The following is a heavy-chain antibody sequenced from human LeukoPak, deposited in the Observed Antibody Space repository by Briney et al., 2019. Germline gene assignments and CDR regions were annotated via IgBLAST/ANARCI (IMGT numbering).Heavy chain of an antibody. J-gene: IGHJ4*02. D-gene: IGHD6-19*01. Sequence: ASVKVSCKAYGSTFTGYYMHWVRQAPGQGLEWIARINPNSGGTNYAQKFQGRVTMTRDTSISTAYMELSRLRSDDTAVYYCARARGSGQWLVNFDYWGQGTLVTVSS. CDR1: GSTFTGYY. V-gene: IGHV1-2*06. CDR3: ARARGSGQWLVNFDY. CDR2: INPNSGGT.